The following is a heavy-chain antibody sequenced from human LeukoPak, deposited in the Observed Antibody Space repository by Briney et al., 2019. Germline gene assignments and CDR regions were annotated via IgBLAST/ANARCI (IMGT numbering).Heavy chain of an antibody. CDR1: GGSFSGYY. J-gene: IGHJ3*02. CDR2: INHSGST. CDR3: ATDSSSYDAFDI. D-gene: IGHD6-6*01. V-gene: IGHV4-34*01. Sequence: SETLSLTCAVYGGSFSGYYWSWIRQPPGKGLEWIGEINHSGSTNYNPSLKSRVTISVDTSKNQFSLRLSSVTAADTAVYHCATDSSSYDAFDIWGQGTMVTVSS.